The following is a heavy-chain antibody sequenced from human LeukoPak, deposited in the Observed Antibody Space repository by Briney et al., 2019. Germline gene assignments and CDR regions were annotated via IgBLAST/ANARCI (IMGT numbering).Heavy chain of an antibody. CDR1: GGSFSGYY. CDR3: ARRPRAAAGIFGWFDP. J-gene: IGHJ5*02. Sequence: PSETLSLTCAVYGGSFSGYYWSWIRQPPGKGLEWIGESNHSGSTNYNPSLKSRVTISVDTSKNQFSLKLSSVTAADTAVYYCARRPRAAAGIFGWFDPWGQGTLVTVSS. V-gene: IGHV4-34*01. D-gene: IGHD6-13*01. CDR2: SNHSGST.